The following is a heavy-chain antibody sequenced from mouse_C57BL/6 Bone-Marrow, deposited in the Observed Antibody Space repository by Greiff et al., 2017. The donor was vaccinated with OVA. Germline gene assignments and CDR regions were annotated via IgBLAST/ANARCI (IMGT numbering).Heavy chain of an antibody. CDR2: INPSSGYT. CDR3: AREGITTVVDYYFDY. Sequence: QVQLQQSGAELARPGASVKMSCKASGYTFTSYTMHWVKQRPGQGLEWIGYINPSSGYTKYNQKFKDKATLTADKSSSTAYMQLSSLTSEDSAVYYCAREGITTVVDYYFDYWGQGTTLTVSS. J-gene: IGHJ2*01. D-gene: IGHD1-1*01. V-gene: IGHV1-4*01. CDR1: GYTFTSYT.